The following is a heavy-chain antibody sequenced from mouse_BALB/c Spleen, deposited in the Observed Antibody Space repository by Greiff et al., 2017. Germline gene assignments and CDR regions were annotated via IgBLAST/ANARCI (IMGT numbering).Heavy chain of an antibody. D-gene: IGHD2-1*01. CDR1: GYSITSGYY. CDR2: ISYDGSN. J-gene: IGHJ4*01. Sequence: DVQLQESGPGLVKPSQSLSLTCSVTGYSITSGYYWNWIRQFPGNKLEWMGYISYDGSNNYNPSLKNRISITRDTSKNQFFLKLNSVTTEDTATYYCARDYGNYYAMDYGGQGTSVAVSS. V-gene: IGHV3-6*02. CDR3: ARDYGNYYAMDY.